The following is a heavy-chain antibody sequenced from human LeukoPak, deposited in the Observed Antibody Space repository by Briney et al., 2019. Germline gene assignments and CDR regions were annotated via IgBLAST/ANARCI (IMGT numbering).Heavy chain of an antibody. D-gene: IGHD3-10*01. CDR3: AREGLNMVRGVLPKKAWGWFDP. V-gene: IGHV4-4*07. CDR1: GDSITGYY. CDR2: IYSSGST. Sequence: KPSETLSLTCSVSGDSITGYYWGWIRQPAGKGLEWIGRIYSSGSTNYNPSLKSRVTMSVGTSKNQFSLKLSSVTAADTAVYYCAREGLNMVRGVLPKKAWGWFDPWGQGTLVTVSS. J-gene: IGHJ5*02.